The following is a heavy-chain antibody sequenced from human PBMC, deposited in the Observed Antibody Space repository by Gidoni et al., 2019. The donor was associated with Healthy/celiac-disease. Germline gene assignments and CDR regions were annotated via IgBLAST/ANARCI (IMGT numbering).Heavy chain of an antibody. D-gene: IGHD6-6*01. CDR2: IYWDDDK. J-gene: IGHJ3*02. CDR1: GFSLSTSGVG. CDR3: AHILGIAARHDDAFDI. Sequence: QITLKESGPTLVKPTQTLTLTCPFSGFSLSTSGVGVGWIRQPPGKALEWLALIYWDDDKRYSPSLKSRLTITKDTSKNQVVLTMTNMDPVDTATYYCAHILGIAARHDDAFDIWGQGTMVTVSS. V-gene: IGHV2-5*02.